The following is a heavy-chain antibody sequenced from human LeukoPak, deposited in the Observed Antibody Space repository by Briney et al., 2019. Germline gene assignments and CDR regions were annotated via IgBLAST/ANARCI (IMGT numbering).Heavy chain of an antibody. CDR3: AKDMRFFGGDLGFDF. CDR2: ISGDGATT. D-gene: IGHD3-3*01. V-gene: IGHV3-43*02. J-gene: IGHJ4*02. CDR1: GFTSDDSFDDFA. Sequence: GGSLRLSCAVSGFTSDDSFDDFAMHRVRQAPGKGLEWVSVISGDGATTHYSDSVKGRFTISRDNSKSSLYVQMNSLTTDDTAIYYCAKDMRFFGGDLGFDFWGQGTLVSVSS.